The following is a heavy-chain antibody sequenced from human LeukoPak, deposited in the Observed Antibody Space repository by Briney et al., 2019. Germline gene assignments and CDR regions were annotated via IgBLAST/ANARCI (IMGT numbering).Heavy chain of an antibody. J-gene: IGHJ3*02. CDR1: GLTFSGYA. Sequence: QPGGSLRLSCAASGLTFSGYAMSWVRQAPGRGLAWVSALSGTGITTYYADSVKGRFTISRDNSKNTLYLQMNGLSAEDTAVYYCAKGYYDSTIAFDIWGQGTMVTVSS. D-gene: IGHD3-22*01. CDR2: LSGTGITT. CDR3: AKGYYDSTIAFDI. V-gene: IGHV3-23*01.